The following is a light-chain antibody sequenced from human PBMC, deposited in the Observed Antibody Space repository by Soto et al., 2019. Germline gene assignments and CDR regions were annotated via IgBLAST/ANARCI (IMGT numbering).Light chain of an antibody. V-gene: IGKV3-20*01. CDR2: GAS. CDR3: QQYGSSPPFT. J-gene: IGKJ3*01. Sequence: EIVLTQSPGTLSLSPGERATLSCRASQSVSSSYLAWYQQKPGQAPRLLIYGASSRATGIPDRFSGSGSGTDFTLTISRLEPEVFAVYYCQQYGSSPPFTVGPGTKVDIK. CDR1: QSVSSSY.